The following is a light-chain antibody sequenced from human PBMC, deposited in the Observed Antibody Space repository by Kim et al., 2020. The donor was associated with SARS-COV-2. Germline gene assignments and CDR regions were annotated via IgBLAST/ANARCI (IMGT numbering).Light chain of an antibody. CDR3: QQYGSSPGIT. V-gene: IGKV3-20*01. Sequence: EIVLTQSPGTLSLSPGERATLSCRASQSATSNYLAWYQQKPGQAPRLLIFGASSRAIGIPDRFTGSGSGTDFTLTISRLEPEDFAVYYCQQYGSSPGITFGQGTRLEIK. CDR1: QSATSNY. CDR2: GAS. J-gene: IGKJ5*01.